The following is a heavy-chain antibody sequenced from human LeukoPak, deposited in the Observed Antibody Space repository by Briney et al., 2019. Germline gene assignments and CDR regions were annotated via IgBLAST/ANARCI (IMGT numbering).Heavy chain of an antibody. CDR1: GGSFSGYY. D-gene: IGHD4-17*01. V-gene: IGHV4-34*01. Sequence: SETLSLTCAVYGGSFSGYYWSWIRQPPGKGLEWIGSIYYSGSTYYNPSLKSRVTISVDTSKNQFSLKLSSVTAADTAVYYCARIYGDYAHYWGQGTLVTVSS. CDR2: IYYSGST. CDR3: ARIYGDYAHY. J-gene: IGHJ4*02.